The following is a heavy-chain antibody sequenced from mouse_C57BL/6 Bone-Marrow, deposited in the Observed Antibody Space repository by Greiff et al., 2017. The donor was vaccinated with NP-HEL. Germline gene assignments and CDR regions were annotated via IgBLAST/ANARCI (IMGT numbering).Heavy chain of an antibody. CDR2: INPSTGGT. D-gene: IGHD4-1*01. V-gene: IGHV1-42*01. Sequence: VQLKQSGPELVKPGASVKISCTASGYSFTGYYMNWVKQSPEKSLEWIGEINPSTGGTTYNQKFKAKATLTVDKSSSTAYMQLKSLTAEDSAVYYCARRTGNWDFDVWGTGTTVTVSS. J-gene: IGHJ1*03. CDR1: GYSFTGYY. CDR3: ARRTGNWDFDV.